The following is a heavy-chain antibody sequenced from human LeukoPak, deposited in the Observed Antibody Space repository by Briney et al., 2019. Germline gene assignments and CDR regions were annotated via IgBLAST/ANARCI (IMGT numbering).Heavy chain of an antibody. V-gene: IGHV4-4*07. CDR2: IYTSGST. CDR3: ARGHTLDDAFDI. J-gene: IGHJ3*02. Sequence: SETLSVTCTVSGGSISSYYWSGIRQPAGKGLEWIGRIYTSGSTNYNPSLKSRVTMSVDTSKNQFSLKLSSVTAADTAVYYCARGHTLDDAFDIWGQGTMVTVSS. CDR1: GGSISSYY.